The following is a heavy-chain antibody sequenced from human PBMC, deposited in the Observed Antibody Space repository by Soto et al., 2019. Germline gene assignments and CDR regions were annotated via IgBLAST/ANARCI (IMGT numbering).Heavy chain of an antibody. D-gene: IGHD3-3*01. Sequence: PWGSLRLSCAASGFTFSSYWMSWVRQAPGKGLEWVANIKQDGSEKYYVDSVKGRFTISRDNAKNSLYLQMNSLRAEDTAVYYCARDSLFGVVISEYWGHGTLVNVSP. V-gene: IGHV3-7*03. CDR3: ARDSLFGVVISEY. CDR2: IKQDGSEK. J-gene: IGHJ4*01. CDR1: GFTFSSYW.